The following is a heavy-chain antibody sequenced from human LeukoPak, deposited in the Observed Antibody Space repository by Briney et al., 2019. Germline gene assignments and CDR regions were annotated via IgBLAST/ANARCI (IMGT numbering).Heavy chain of an antibody. CDR1: GCLFHNYW. CDR3: ARRAGNSGYFSDAFDI. V-gene: IGHV5-51*01. Sequence: GGALEISWQGSGCLFHNYWIEWVREVRGKGLGGMWMIYPDESATSYSPSFQGQVTISADKSISTAYLQWSSLKASDTAIYYCARRAGNSGYFSDAFDIWGQGTMVTVSS. CDR2: IYPDESAT. D-gene: IGHD3-22*01. J-gene: IGHJ3*02.